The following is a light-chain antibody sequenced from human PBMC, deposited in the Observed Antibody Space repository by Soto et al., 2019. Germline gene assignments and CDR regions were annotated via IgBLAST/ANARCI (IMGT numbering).Light chain of an antibody. V-gene: IGKV1-39*01. Sequence: DIQMTQSPSSLSASVGGRVTITSRASQSISSYLNWYQQKPGKAPNLLIYAASSLQSGVPSRFSGSGSGTDFTLTISCLQSEDVATYYCQQYYSYPRTFGQGTKVDI. CDR2: AAS. CDR3: QQYYSYPRT. CDR1: QSISSY. J-gene: IGKJ1*01.